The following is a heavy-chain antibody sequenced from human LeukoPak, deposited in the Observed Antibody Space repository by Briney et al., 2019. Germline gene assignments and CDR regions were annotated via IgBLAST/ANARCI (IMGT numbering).Heavy chain of an antibody. Sequence: PGGSLRLSCAASGLTFSSYAMHWVRQAPGKGLEWVAVISYDGSNKYYADSVKGRFTISRDNSKNTLYLQMNSLRAEDTAVYYCAEGYYESFDYWGQGTLVTVSS. D-gene: IGHD3-3*01. CDR1: GLTFSSYA. V-gene: IGHV3-30*04. CDR2: ISYDGSNK. J-gene: IGHJ4*02. CDR3: AEGYYESFDY.